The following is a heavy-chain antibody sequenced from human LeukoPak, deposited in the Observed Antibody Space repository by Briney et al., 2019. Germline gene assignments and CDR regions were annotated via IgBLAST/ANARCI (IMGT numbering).Heavy chain of an antibody. J-gene: IGHJ4*02. V-gene: IGHV3-23*01. D-gene: IGHD1-7*01. Sequence: GGSLRLSCAASGFTFSNYAMSWVRQAPGKGLEWVSTISGSGGSTHYADSVKGRFTISRDNSKNTLSLQMNSLRAEDTAVYYCGEDPQHYNWNYEYWGQGTLVTVSS. CDR3: GEDPQHYNWNYEY. CDR1: GFTFSNYA. CDR2: ISGSGGST.